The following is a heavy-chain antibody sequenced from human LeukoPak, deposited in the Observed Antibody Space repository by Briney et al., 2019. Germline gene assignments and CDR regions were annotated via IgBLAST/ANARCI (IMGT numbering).Heavy chain of an antibody. CDR1: GYSISSGYY. J-gene: IGHJ4*02. CDR2: IYHSGST. CDR3: ARRYYYDSSGWD. D-gene: IGHD3-22*01. V-gene: IGHV4-38-2*02. Sequence: SETLSLTCTVSGYSISSGYYWGWIRQPPGKGLEWIGSIYHSGSTYYNPSLKSRVTISVDTSKNQFSLKLSSVTAADTAVYYCARRYYYDSSGWDWGQGTLVTVSS.